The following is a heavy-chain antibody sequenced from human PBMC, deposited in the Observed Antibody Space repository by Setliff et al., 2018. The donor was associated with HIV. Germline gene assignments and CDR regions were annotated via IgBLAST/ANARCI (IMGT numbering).Heavy chain of an antibody. CDR1: GFSFSTYT. D-gene: IGHD4-17*01. V-gene: IGHV3-21*01. Sequence: GESLKISCAASGFSFSTYTMNWVRQAPGKGLEWVSSISSTSSYIYYADSVKGRFTISRDNAKNSLYLQMNSLRAEDTAVYYCARVLRIMTTVTTGRDYYYYMDVWGKGTTVTVSS. CDR3: ARVLRIMTTVTTGRDYYYYMDV. J-gene: IGHJ6*03. CDR2: ISSTSSYI.